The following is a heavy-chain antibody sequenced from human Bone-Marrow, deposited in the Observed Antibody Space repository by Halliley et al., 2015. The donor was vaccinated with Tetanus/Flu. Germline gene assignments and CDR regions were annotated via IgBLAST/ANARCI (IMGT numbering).Heavy chain of an antibody. Sequence: TLSLTCTVSGGSISSVGYYWTWIRQHPGKGLEWIGYIYYSGSTYYNPSLKSRVTISLDKSKNRFSLKLSSMTAADTAVYYCASKISSSGVDYWGQGTLVPVSS. J-gene: IGHJ4*02. V-gene: IGHV4-31*03. CDR2: IYYSGST. CDR1: GGSISSVGYY. D-gene: IGHD3-22*01. CDR3: ASKISSSGVDY.